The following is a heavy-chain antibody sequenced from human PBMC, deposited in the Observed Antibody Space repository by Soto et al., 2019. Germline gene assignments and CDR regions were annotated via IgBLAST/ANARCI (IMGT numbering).Heavy chain of an antibody. V-gene: IGHV4-4*07. J-gene: IGHJ5*02. CDR3: ARDMRSVGGVIKEYRGWFDP. CDR1: GGSISSYY. CDR2: IYTRGIT. Sequence: QVQLQESGPGLVKPSETLSLTCTVSGGSISSYYWSWIRQPAGKGLEWIGRIYTRGITNYNPSLKSRVTMSVDTSKNQVSLKLRSVTAADTAVYYGARDMRSVGGVIKEYRGWFDPWGQGTLVTVSS. D-gene: IGHD3-10*01.